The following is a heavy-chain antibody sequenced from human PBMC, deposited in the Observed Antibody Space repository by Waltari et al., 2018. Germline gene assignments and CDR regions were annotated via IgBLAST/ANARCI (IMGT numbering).Heavy chain of an antibody. CDR2: ISGSGGST. J-gene: IGHJ4*02. CDR3: AEGDGLNSGSYDRVRK. CDR1: GFTFSSYA. Sequence: EVQLVESGGGLVQPGGSLRLSCAASGFTFSSYAMSWVRQAPGKGLEWVSAISGSGGSTYYADSVKGRFTISRDNSKNTLYLQMNSLRAEDTAVYYCAEGDGLNSGSYDRVRKWGQGTLVTVSS. D-gene: IGHD1-26*01. V-gene: IGHV3-23*04.